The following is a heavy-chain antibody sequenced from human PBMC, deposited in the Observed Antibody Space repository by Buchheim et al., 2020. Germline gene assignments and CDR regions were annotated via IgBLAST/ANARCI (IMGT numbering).Heavy chain of an antibody. Sequence: VQLVESGGGLVQPGGSLRLSCAASGFTVSSDYMSWVRQAPGKGLEWVSVIFSGGSTYYADSVKGRFSISRDNSKNTVSLQMNSLRDEDTAVYYCAKATTFDYWGQGTL. V-gene: IGHV3-66*01. CDR2: IFSGGST. J-gene: IGHJ4*02. CDR1: GFTVSSDY. D-gene: IGHD1-14*01. CDR3: AKATTFDY.